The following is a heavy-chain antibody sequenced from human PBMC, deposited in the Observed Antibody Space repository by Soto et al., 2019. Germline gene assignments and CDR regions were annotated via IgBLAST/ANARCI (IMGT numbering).Heavy chain of an antibody. Sequence: EVQLVESGGGLVQPGGSLRLSCAASGFTFSNYWMSWVRQAPGKGLEWVANIKQDGSEKYYVDSVKGRFTISRDNAKNSLYLQMNSLRDEDTAVYYCARVRGSNSLDYWGQGTLVTVSS. CDR2: IKQDGSEK. J-gene: IGHJ4*02. V-gene: IGHV3-7*05. CDR1: GFTFSNYW. D-gene: IGHD2-21*01. CDR3: ARVRGSNSLDY.